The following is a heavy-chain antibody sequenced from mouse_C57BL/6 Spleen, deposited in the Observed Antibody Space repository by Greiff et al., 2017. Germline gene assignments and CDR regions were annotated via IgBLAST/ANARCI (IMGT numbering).Heavy chain of an antibody. CDR1: GYSFTGYF. V-gene: IGHV1-20*01. J-gene: IGHJ2*01. D-gene: IGHD1-1*01. CDR3: ARYYPSYYFDY. CDR2: INPYNGDT. Sequence: VHVKQSGPELVKPGDSVKISCKASGYSFTGYFMNWVMQSHGKSLEWIGRINPYNGDTFYNQKFKGKATLTVDKSSSTAHMELRSLTSEDSAVYYCARYYPSYYFDYWGQGTTLTVSS.